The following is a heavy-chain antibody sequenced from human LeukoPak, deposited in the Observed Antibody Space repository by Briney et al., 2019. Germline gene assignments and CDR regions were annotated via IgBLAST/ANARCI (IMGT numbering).Heavy chain of an antibody. J-gene: IGHJ4*02. Sequence: ASVKVSCKASGYTFTSYDINWVRQATGQGLEWMGWMNPNSGNTGYAQKFQGRVTITADKSTSTAYMELSSLRSEDTAVYYCARDHDNYYDSSGYYVDYWGQGTLVTVSS. CDR3: ARDHDNYYDSSGYYVDY. CDR2: MNPNSGNT. V-gene: IGHV1-8*01. D-gene: IGHD3-22*01. CDR1: GYTFTSYD.